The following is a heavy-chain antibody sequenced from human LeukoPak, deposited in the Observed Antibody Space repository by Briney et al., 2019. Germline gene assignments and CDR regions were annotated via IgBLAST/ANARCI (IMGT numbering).Heavy chain of an antibody. D-gene: IGHD2-15*01. J-gene: IGHJ4*02. CDR3: ARDIKSCSGGSCYSFDY. CDR1: GYTFTSYY. Sequence: ASVKVSCKASGYTFTSYYMHWERQAPGQGLEWMGIINPSGGSTSYAQKFQGRVTMTRDTSTSTVYMELSSLRSEDTAVYYCARDIKSCSGGSCYSFDYWGQGTLVTVSS. V-gene: IGHV1-46*01. CDR2: INPSGGST.